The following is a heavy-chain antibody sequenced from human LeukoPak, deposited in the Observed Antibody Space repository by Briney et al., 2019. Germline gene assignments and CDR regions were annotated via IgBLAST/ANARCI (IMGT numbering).Heavy chain of an antibody. CDR3: ARDYLDY. CDR1: GFTFSTFA. J-gene: IGHJ4*02. V-gene: IGHV3-48*01. Sequence: GGSLRLSCAASGFTFSTFAMSWVRQAPGKGLEWISYVSSGSSTINYAGSVKGRFTISRDNSKNTLYLQMNSLRAEDTAVYYCARDYLDYWGQGTLVTVSS. CDR2: VSSGSSTI.